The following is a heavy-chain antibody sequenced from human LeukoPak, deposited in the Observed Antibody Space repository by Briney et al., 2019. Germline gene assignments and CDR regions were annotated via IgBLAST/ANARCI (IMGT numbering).Heavy chain of an antibody. CDR1: GDSISSYY. Sequence: PSETLSLTCTVSGDSISSYYWSWIRQPPGKGLEWIGYIYYSGSTKYNPSLNSRVTISVDTSKNQFSLKLSSVTAADTAVYYCARNSVGELSWFDPWGQGTLVTVSS. D-gene: IGHD3-10*01. J-gene: IGHJ5*02. CDR3: ARNSVGELSWFDP. CDR2: IYYSGST. V-gene: IGHV4-59*08.